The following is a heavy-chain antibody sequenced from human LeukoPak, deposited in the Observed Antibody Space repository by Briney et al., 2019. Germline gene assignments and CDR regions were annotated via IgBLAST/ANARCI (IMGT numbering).Heavy chain of an antibody. Sequence: GESLKISCKGSGYSFTTYWIGWVRQMPGRGLEWMGIIYPGDSDTRYSPSFQGQVTISADKCISTAYLQWSSLKASDTAMYYCARQFRDSSGYYSYYFDYWGQGTLVTVSS. J-gene: IGHJ4*02. CDR1: GYSFTTYW. CDR3: ARQFRDSSGYYSYYFDY. V-gene: IGHV5-51*01. CDR2: IYPGDSDT. D-gene: IGHD3-22*01.